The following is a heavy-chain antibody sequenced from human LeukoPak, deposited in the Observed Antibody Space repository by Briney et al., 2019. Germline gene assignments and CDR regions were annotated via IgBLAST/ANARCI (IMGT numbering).Heavy chain of an antibody. D-gene: IGHD2-8*01. CDR1: GGSISSSSYY. Sequence: SETLSLTCTVSGGSISSSSYYWGWIRQPPGKGLEWIGSIYYSGSTYYNPSLKSRVTISVDTSKNQFSLKLSSVTAADTAVYYCAREGHCTNGVCSPLLYYYYYMDVWGKGTTVTVSS. V-gene: IGHV4-39*07. CDR2: IYYSGST. J-gene: IGHJ6*03. CDR3: AREGHCTNGVCSPLLYYYYYMDV.